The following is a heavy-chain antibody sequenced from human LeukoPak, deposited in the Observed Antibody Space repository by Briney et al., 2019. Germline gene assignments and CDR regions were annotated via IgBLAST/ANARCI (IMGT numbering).Heavy chain of an antibody. D-gene: IGHD6-19*01. Sequence: PSETLSLTCSVSGGSISRYYWNWIRQPAGKGLEWIGLINPSGSTNYNPSLKSRVTLSVDKSTNQFSPKLSSVTAADTAVYYCAGDSGSGLYVDWGQGTQVTVSS. V-gene: IGHV4-4*07. CDR2: INPSGST. CDR1: GGSISRYY. J-gene: IGHJ4*02. CDR3: AGDSGSGLYVD.